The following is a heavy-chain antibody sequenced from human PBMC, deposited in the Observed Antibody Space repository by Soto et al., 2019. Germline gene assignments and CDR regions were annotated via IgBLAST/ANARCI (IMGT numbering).Heavy chain of an antibody. D-gene: IGHD2-2*01. CDR2: IYYSGST. CDR1: GGSISSSIYY. J-gene: IGHJ5*02. V-gene: IGHV4-39*01. Sequence: SETLSLTCTVSGGSISSSIYYWGWIRQPPGKGLEWIGSIYYSGSTYYNPSLKSRVTISVDTSKNQFSLKLSSVTAADTAVYHCARSDIVVVPATFDPWGQGTLVTVSS. CDR3: ARSDIVVVPATFDP.